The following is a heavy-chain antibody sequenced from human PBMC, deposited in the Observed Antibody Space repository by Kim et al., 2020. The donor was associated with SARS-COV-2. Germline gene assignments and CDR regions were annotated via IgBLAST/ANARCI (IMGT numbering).Heavy chain of an antibody. V-gene: IGHV3-30*18. CDR3: AKDGRLGMEPYYYYGMDV. CDR2: ISYDGSNK. CDR1: GFTFSSYG. J-gene: IGHJ6*02. D-gene: IGHD7-27*01. Sequence: GGSLRLSCAASGFTFSSYGMHWVRQAPGKGLEWVAVISYDGSNKYYADSVKGRFTISRDNSKNTLYLQMNSLRAEDTAVYYCAKDGRLGMEPYYYYGMDVWGQGTTVTVSS.